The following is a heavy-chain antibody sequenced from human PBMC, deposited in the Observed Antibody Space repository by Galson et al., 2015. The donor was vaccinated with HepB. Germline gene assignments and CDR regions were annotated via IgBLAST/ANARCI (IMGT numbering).Heavy chain of an antibody. Sequence: SLRLSCAASGFTFSSYWMRWVRQAPGKGLEWVANIKQDGNEKYYVDYLKGRFTISRDNAKNSLYLQMNSLRAEDTAVYYCARRSVSYFAVILGRFDYWGQGTLVTISS. D-gene: IGHD1-26*01. CDR3: ARRSVSYFAVILGRFDY. V-gene: IGHV3-7*02. CDR1: GFTFSSYW. J-gene: IGHJ4*02. CDR2: IKQDGNEK.